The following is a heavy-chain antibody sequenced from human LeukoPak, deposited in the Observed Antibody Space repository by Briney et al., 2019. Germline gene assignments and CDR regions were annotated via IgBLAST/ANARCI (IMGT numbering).Heavy chain of an antibody. CDR3: ARDLGWLQLKDPGRNWFDP. V-gene: IGHV3-21*01. Sequence: GGSLRLTCAASGFTFSSYSMNWVRQAPGKGLDWVSSISSSSSYINYSDSAKGRFTISRDNAKNSQYLQMNSLRAEYTAVYYCARDLGWLQLKDPGRNWFDPWGQGTLVTVSS. J-gene: IGHJ5*02. CDR2: ISSSSSYI. CDR1: GFTFSSYS. D-gene: IGHD5-24*01.